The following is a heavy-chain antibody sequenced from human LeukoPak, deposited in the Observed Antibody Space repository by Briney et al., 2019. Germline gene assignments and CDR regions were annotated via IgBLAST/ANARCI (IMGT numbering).Heavy chain of an antibody. V-gene: IGHV3-7*03. CDR2: IKQDGSET. CDR3: AREEVKSFDN. Sequence: PGGSLRLSCAASGFSFSGYWMTWVRQAPGKGLECVANIKQDGSETSYVTSVRGRFTISRDNAKNSLYLQMNNLRVEDTAVYFCAREEVKSFDNWGQGTLVTVSS. CDR1: GFSFSGYW. J-gene: IGHJ4*02.